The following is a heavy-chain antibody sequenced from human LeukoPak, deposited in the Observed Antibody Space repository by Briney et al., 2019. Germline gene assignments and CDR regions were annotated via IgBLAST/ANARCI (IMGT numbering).Heavy chain of an antibody. V-gene: IGHV3-15*01. Sequence: GGSLRLSCAASGFTVSSNYMSWVRQAPGKGLEWVGRIKSKTDGGTTDYAAPVKGRFTISRDDSKNTLYLQMNSLKTEDTAVYYCTTDRMVRGVTFYYYYGMDVWGQGTTVTVSS. J-gene: IGHJ6*02. CDR3: TTDRMVRGVTFYYYYGMDV. CDR2: IKSKTDGGTT. CDR1: GFTVSSNY. D-gene: IGHD3-10*01.